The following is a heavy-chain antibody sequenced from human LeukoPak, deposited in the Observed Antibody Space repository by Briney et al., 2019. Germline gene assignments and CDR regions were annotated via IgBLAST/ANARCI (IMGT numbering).Heavy chain of an antibody. J-gene: IGHJ4*02. CDR2: ISYDGSNK. CDR1: GVTFSSYG. CDR3: AKEVLTYSYVHNYFDY. V-gene: IGHV3-30*18. Sequence: GRSLRLSCAASGVTFSSYGMHWVRQAPGKGLEWVAVISYDGSNKYYADSVKGRFTISRDNSKNTLYLQMNSLRVEDTAVYYCAKEVLTYSYVHNYFDYWGQGTLVTVSS. D-gene: IGHD5-18*01.